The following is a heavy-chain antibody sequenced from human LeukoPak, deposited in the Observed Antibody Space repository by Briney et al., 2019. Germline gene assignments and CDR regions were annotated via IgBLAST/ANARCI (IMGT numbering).Heavy chain of an antibody. CDR1: GGTFSSYA. D-gene: IGHD1-1*01. V-gene: IGHV1-69*05. CDR2: IIPIFGTA. CDR3: ASRRTTGTTRPVDY. J-gene: IGHJ4*02. Sequence: SVKVSCKASGGTFSSYAISWVRQAPGQGLEWMGGIIPIFGTADYAQKFQGRVTITTDESTSTAYMELSSLRSEDTAVYYCASRRTTGTTRPVDYWGQGTLVTVSS.